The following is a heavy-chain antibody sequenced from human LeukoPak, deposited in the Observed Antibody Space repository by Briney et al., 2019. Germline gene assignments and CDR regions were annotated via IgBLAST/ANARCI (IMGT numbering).Heavy chain of an antibody. V-gene: IGHV3-53*01. J-gene: IGHJ4*02. D-gene: IGHD1-1*01. Sequence: GGSLRLSCAASGLTVSSNYMSWVRQAPGKGLQWVSVIYSGGSTYYADSVKGRFTISRDNSKNTLYLQMNSLRAEETAVYYCARGVRKRYFDYWGQGTPVTVSS. CDR2: IYSGGST. CDR3: ARGVRKRYFDY. CDR1: GLTVSSNY.